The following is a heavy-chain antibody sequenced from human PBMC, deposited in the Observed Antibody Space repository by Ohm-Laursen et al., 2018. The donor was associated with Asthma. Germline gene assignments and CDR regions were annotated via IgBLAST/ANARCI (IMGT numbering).Heavy chain of an antibody. CDR1: GYTFTDYG. D-gene: IGHD2-21*01. CDR3: VRDVVDRFDY. Sequence: GASVKVSCNASGYTFTDYGISWVRQAPGQRPEWMGWIYIGNTNYAPNFRDRITMTTDTSTNTAYMELRSLTSDDTAVYYCVRDVVDRFDYWGQGSLVIVSS. J-gene: IGHJ4*02. V-gene: IGHV1-18*04. CDR2: IYIGNT.